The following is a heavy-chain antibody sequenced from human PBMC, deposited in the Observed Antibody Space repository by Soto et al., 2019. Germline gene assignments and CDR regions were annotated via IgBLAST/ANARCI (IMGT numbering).Heavy chain of an antibody. D-gene: IGHD4-17*01. CDR2: ISYDGSNK. J-gene: IGHJ4*02. CDR1: GFTFCSYA. V-gene: IGHV3-30-3*01. CDR3: ARPSYGDSDY. Sequence: QVQLVESGGGVVQPGRSLRLSCAASGFTFCSYAMHWVRQAPGKGLEWVAVISYDGSNKYYADSVKGRFTISRDNSKNTLYLQMNSLRAEDTAVHYCARPSYGDSDYWGQGTLVTVSS.